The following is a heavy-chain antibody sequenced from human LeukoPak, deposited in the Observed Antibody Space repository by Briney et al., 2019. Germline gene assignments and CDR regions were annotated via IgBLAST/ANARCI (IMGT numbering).Heavy chain of an antibody. CDR2: VYSGGST. Sequence: GGSLRLSCAASGFTVSSNYMSWVRQAPGKGLEWVSVVYSGGSTYYADSVKCRFTISRDKSKNTMYLQMNSLRPEDTALYYCARDRYYGSGSYGNYYAMDVWGQGTTVTVSS. V-gene: IGHV3-66*01. D-gene: IGHD3-10*01. CDR1: GFTVSSNY. J-gene: IGHJ6*02. CDR3: ARDRYYGSGSYGNYYAMDV.